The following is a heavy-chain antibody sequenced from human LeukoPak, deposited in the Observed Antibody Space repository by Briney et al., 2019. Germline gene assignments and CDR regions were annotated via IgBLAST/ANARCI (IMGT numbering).Heavy chain of an antibody. CDR2: IYSGGST. J-gene: IGHJ6*02. CDR1: GFTFSNYA. CDR3: ARDTHSSGWPTYGMDV. Sequence: PGGSLRLSCAASGFTFSNYAMSWVRQAPGKGLEWVSVIYSGGSTYYADSVKGRFTISRDNSKNTLYLQMNSLRAEDTAVYYCARDTHSSGWPTYGMDVWGQGTTVTVSS. V-gene: IGHV3-66*01. D-gene: IGHD6-19*01.